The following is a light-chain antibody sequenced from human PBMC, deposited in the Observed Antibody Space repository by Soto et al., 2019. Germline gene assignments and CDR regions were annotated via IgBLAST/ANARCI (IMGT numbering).Light chain of an antibody. CDR3: HQYITSPPT. Sequence: EIVLTQSPGTLSLSPGERATLSCTASQSVSSDYIAWYQQQPGQAPRLLIYGASSRATGIPDRFSGSGSGTDFTLTISRLEPEDFAVYYCHQYITSPPTFGGGTKVEIK. CDR2: GAS. V-gene: IGKV3-20*01. J-gene: IGKJ4*01. CDR1: QSVSSDY.